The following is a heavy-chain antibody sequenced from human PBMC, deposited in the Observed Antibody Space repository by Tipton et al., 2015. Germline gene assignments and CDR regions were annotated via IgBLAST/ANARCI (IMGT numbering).Heavy chain of an antibody. J-gene: IGHJ4*02. CDR2: FTPVVGTL. CDR1: GGSFSSFA. Sequence: QLVQSGAEVKKPGSSVRVSCRASGGSFSSFAMSWLRQVPGQGLEWMGGFTPVVGTLNYARKFEDRVTITANSSTNTVYMDLSSLRSDDTAVYYCARVTNYYDPGGHYLDYWGQGTLVSVSS. V-gene: IGHV1-69*01. D-gene: IGHD3-16*01. CDR3: ARVTNYYDPGGHYLDY.